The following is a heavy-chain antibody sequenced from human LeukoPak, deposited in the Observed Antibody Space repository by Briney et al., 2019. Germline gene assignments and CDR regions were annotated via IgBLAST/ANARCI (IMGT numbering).Heavy chain of an antibody. CDR3: SRGRAAAGIFWFDP. CDR1: GYTFTGYY. Sequence: ASVKVSCKASGYTFTGYYMHWVRQAPGQGLEWMGWINPNSGGTNYAQKFQGRVPMTRDTSISTAYMELSRLRSDDTAVYYCSRGRAAAGIFWFDPWGQGTLVSVSS. V-gene: IGHV1-2*02. J-gene: IGHJ5*02. D-gene: IGHD6-13*01. CDR2: INPNSGGT.